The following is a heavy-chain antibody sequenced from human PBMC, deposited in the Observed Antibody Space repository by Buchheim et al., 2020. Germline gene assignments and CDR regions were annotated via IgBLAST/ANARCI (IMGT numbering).Heavy chain of an antibody. J-gene: IGHJ6*03. CDR2: INHSGST. D-gene: IGHD6-13*01. CDR3: ARGGSVYGSSWYKWGYMDV. Sequence: QVQLQQWGAGLLKPSETLSLTCAVYGGSFSGYYWSWFRQPPGKGLEWIGEINHSGSTNSNPSLTSRVTISVATSKNQFSLKLSSVTAADTAVYYCARGGSVYGSSWYKWGYMDVWGKGTT. CDR1: GGSFSGYY. V-gene: IGHV4-34*01.